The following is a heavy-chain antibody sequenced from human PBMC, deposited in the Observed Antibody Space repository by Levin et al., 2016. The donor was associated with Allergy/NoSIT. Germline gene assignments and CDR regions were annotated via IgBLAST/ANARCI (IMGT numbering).Heavy chain of an antibody. CDR1: GFTFSNYG. Sequence: GESLKISCEASGFTFSNYGMHWVRQTPGKGLEWVAVAWFEGTNKYYGDSVRGRFTISRDNSKNTLYLQMNSLRAEDTGVYYCARDQISMIGGVEVDYYDKSTDIFDIWGQGTQVTVSS. D-gene: IGHD3-10*01. CDR2: AWFEGTNK. V-gene: IGHV3-33*01. J-gene: IGHJ3*02. CDR3: ARDQISMIGGVEVDYYDKSTDIFDI.